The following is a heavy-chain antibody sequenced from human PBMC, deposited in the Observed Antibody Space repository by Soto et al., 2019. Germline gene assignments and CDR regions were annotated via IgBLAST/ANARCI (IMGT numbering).Heavy chain of an antibody. V-gene: IGHV1-18*01. Sequence: ASVKVSCKASGYTFTSYGISWVRQAPGQGLEWMGWIGAYNGNTNYAQKLQGRVTMTTDTSTSTAYMELRSLRSDDTAVYYCAREGDFWSGYQKGYFDYWGQGTLVTVSS. CDR3: AREGDFWSGYQKGYFDY. CDR2: IGAYNGNT. J-gene: IGHJ4*02. CDR1: GYTFTSYG. D-gene: IGHD3-3*01.